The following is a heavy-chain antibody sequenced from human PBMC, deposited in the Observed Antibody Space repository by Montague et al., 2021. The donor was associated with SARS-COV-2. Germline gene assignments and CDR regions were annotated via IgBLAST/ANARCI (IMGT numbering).Heavy chain of an antibody. D-gene: IGHD3-9*01. CDR2: IYYRGST. CDR3: AGQVTGRYFDWILYGMDV. V-gene: IGHV4-39*01. J-gene: IGHJ6*02. Sequence: SETLSLTCTVSGGSISSSSYYWGWIRQPPGKGLEWIGSIYYRGSTYYNPSLKSRVTISVDTSKNQFSLKLSSVTAADTAAHYCAGQVTGRYFDWILYGMDVWGQGTTVTVSS. CDR1: GGSISSSSYY.